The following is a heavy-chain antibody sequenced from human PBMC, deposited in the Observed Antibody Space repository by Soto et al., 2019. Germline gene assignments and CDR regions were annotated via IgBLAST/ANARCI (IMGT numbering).Heavy chain of an antibody. V-gene: IGHV1-69*01. CDR2: IIPIFGTA. Sequence: QVQLVQSGAEVKKPGSSVKVSCKASGGTFSSYAISWVRQAPGQGLEWMGGIIPIFGTANYAQKFQGRVTIPADESTSTAYMELSSLRSEDTAVYYCARDFARSYYYDSSGYHDAFDIWGQGTMVTVSS. CDR3: ARDFARSYYYDSSGYHDAFDI. D-gene: IGHD3-22*01. J-gene: IGHJ3*02. CDR1: GGTFSSYA.